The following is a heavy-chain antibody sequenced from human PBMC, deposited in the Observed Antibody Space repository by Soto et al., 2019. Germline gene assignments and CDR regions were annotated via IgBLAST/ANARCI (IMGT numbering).Heavy chain of an antibody. CDR2: ISAYNGNT. V-gene: IGHV1-18*01. Sequence: ASVKVSCKASGYTFTSYGISWVRQAPGQGLEWMGWISAYNGNTNYAQKLQGRVTMTTDTSTSTAYMELRSLRSDDTAVYYCARGPVSRTYYGDYVGGDYWGQGTLVTVSS. CDR3: ARGPVSRTYYGDYVGGDY. D-gene: IGHD4-17*01. J-gene: IGHJ4*02. CDR1: GYTFTSYG.